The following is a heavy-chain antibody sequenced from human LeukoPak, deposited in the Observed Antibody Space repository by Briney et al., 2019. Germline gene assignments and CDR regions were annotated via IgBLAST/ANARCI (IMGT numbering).Heavy chain of an antibody. V-gene: IGHV4-34*01. J-gene: IGHJ4*02. CDR2: INHSGST. CDR3: ARGRWEIADY. Sequence: SETLSLTCAVYGESFSGYYWSWIRQPPGKGLEWIGEINHSGSTNYNPSLKSRITISVDMSKNQFSLKLSSVTAADTAVYYCARGRWEIADYWGREPWSPSPQ. D-gene: IGHD1-26*01. CDR1: GESFSGYY.